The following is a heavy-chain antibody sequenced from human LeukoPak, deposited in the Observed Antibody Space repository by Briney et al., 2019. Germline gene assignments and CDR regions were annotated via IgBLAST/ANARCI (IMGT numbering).Heavy chain of an antibody. CDR3: ARDRIRQYGDYPDAFDI. Sequence: ASVKVSCRASGYTFTSYGISWVRQAPGQGLEWMGWISAYNGNTNYAQKLQGRVTMTTDTSTSTAYMELRSLRSDDTAVYYCARDRIRQYGDYPDAFDIWGQGTMVTVSS. J-gene: IGHJ3*02. CDR2: ISAYNGNT. CDR1: GYTFTSYG. V-gene: IGHV1-18*01. D-gene: IGHD4-17*01.